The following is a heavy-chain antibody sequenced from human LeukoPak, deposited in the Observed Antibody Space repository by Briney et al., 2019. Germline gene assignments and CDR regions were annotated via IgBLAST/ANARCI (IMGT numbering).Heavy chain of an antibody. V-gene: IGHV3-30*02. CDR1: AFTFNNYD. J-gene: IGHJ4*02. CDR3: AKDSGSYYTSDY. Sequence: GGSLRLSCAASAFTFNNYDMHWVRQAPGKGLEWVAFIRYDGSNKYYADFVEGRFTVSRDNSKNTLYLLMNSLRAEDTAVYYCAKDSGSYYTSDYWGQGTLVTVSS. CDR2: IRYDGSNK. D-gene: IGHD3-10*01.